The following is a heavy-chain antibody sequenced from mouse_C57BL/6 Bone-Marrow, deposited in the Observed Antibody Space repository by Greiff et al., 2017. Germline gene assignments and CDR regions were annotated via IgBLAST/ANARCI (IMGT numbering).Heavy chain of an antibody. CDR3: ATKGAQAKKYYFDY. D-gene: IGHD3-2*02. CDR2: IDPSDSYT. CDR1: GYTFTSYW. V-gene: IGHV1-59*01. J-gene: IGHJ2*01. Sequence: QVQLQQPGAELVRPGTSVKLSCKASGYTFTSYWMHWVKQRPGQGLEWIGVIDPSDSYTNYNQKFKGKATLTVDTSSSTAHMQLSSLTSEDSAVYYCATKGAQAKKYYFDYWGQGTTLTVSS.